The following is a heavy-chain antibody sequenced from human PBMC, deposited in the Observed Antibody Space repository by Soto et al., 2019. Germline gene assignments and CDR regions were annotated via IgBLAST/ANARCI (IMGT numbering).Heavy chain of an antibody. CDR3: ARGGYSYGASFDY. Sequence: EVQLVESGGGLVQPGGSLRLSCAASGFTVSSNYMSWVRQAPGRGLEWVSTIYSGGNTYHADSVKGRLIISRDNSKDTLYLQMNSLRAEDTAVYYCARGGYSYGASFDYWGQGTLVTVSS. CDR1: GFTVSSNY. V-gene: IGHV3-66*01. J-gene: IGHJ4*02. CDR2: IYSGGNT. D-gene: IGHD5-18*01.